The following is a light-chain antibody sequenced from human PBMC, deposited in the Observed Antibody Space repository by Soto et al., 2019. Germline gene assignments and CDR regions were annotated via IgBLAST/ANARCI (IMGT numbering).Light chain of an antibody. Sequence: QSVLTQPPSVSAAPGQKVTISCSGSSSNIEKNYVSWYQHLPGTAPKLLIYDNNKRASGVPDRFSGSKSDTSATLDITGLQTGDEADYYCGTWDSSLSAGVFGAGTQLTVL. J-gene: IGLJ7*01. CDR3: GTWDSSLSAGV. CDR1: SSNIEKNY. V-gene: IGLV1-51*01. CDR2: DNN.